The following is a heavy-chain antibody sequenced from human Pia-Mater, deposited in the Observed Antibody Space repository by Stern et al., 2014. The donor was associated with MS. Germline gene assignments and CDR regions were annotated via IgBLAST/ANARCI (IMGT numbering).Heavy chain of an antibody. CDR3: ARDWGISSGSDAFDL. CDR2: IKQDGSEI. Sequence: EDQLVESGGGLAQPGGSLRLSCVVSGFSFSDYWMSWVRQAPGKGLEWVANIKQDGSEIYYADAVKGRFTISRDNAKNSIFLQMRNLRVEDTAVYYCARDWGISSGSDAFDLWGQGTMVTVYS. V-gene: IGHV3-7*01. D-gene: IGHD7-27*01. J-gene: IGHJ3*01. CDR1: GFSFSDYW.